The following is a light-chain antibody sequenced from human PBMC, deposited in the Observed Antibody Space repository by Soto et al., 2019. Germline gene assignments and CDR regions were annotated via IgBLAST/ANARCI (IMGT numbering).Light chain of an antibody. CDR3: SSYTSSDTHV. CDR2: EVS. V-gene: IGLV2-14*01. J-gene: IGLJ1*01. CDR1: SSDVGGYKY. Sequence: QSVLTQPASVSGSPGQSITISCTGTSSDVGGYKYVSWYQQHPGKAPKLIIFEVSHRPSGVSNRFSGSKSGNTASLTISGLQAEDEADYYCSSYTSSDTHVFGTGTKLTVL.